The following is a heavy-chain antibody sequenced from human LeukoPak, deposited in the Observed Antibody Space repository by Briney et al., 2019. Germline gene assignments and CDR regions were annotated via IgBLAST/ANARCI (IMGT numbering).Heavy chain of an antibody. CDR1: GGSISSYY. CDR3: ARHGYYYDSSGLPPGFDY. J-gene: IGHJ4*02. D-gene: IGHD3-22*01. CDR2: IYYSGST. Sequence: SETLSLTCTVSGGSISSYYWTWIRQSPGKGLEWIGYIYYSGSTNYNPSLKSRVTISVDTSKNQFSLKLSSVTAADTAVYYCARHGYYYDSSGLPPGFDYWGQGTLVTVSS. V-gene: IGHV4-59*08.